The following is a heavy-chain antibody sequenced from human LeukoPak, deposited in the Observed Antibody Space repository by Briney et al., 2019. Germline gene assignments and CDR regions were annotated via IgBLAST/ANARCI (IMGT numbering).Heavy chain of an antibody. CDR2: TSAYNGNT. CDR3: ARDGADYGDYPIDY. Sequence: ASVKVSCKASGYTFTSYGISWVRQAPGQGLGWTGWTSAYNGNTNYAQKLQGRVTMTTDTSTSTAYMELRSLRSDDTAVYYCARDGADYGDYPIDYWGQGTLVTVSS. J-gene: IGHJ4*02. CDR1: GYTFTSYG. V-gene: IGHV1-18*01. D-gene: IGHD4-17*01.